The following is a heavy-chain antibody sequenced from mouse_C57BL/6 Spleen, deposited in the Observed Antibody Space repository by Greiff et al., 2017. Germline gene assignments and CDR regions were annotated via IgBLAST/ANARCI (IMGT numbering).Heavy chain of an antibody. CDR2: ISYDGSN. CDR3: ERDTHTLTMDY. V-gene: IGHV3-6*01. J-gene: IGHJ4*01. D-gene: IGHD5-1-1*01. Sequence: EVQLQQSGPGLVKPSQSLSLTCSVSGYSITSGYYWYWIRQFPGNKLEWMGYISYDGSNNYNPSLKNRISITRDTSKNQFFLKLNTVTTEDTATYDCERDTHTLTMDYWGQGTSVTVSS. CDR1: GYSITSGYY.